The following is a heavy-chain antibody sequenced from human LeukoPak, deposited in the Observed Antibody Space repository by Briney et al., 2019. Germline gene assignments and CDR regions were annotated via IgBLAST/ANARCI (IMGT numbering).Heavy chain of an antibody. D-gene: IGHD3-9*01. Sequence: PGGSLRLSCAASGFTFSSYAMHWVRQAPGKGLEWVAVISYDGSNKYYADSVKGRFTISRDNSKNTLYLQMNSLRAEDTAVYYCAKEAYFDYFDYWGQGTLVTVSS. V-gene: IGHV3-30-3*01. CDR2: ISYDGSNK. CDR1: GFTFSSYA. J-gene: IGHJ4*02. CDR3: AKEAYFDYFDY.